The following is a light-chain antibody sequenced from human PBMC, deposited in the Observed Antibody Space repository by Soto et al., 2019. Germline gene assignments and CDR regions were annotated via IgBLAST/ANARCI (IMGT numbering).Light chain of an antibody. CDR3: AAWDDSLNGRV. CDR1: SSNIGSNP. Sequence: QSVLTQPPSASGTPGQRVTISCSVSSSNIGSNPVNWYQQLPGTAPKLLIYGNNQRPSGVPDRFSGSKSGTSASLAISGLQSEDEADYYCAAWDDSLNGRVFGGGTKVTVL. J-gene: IGLJ3*02. CDR2: GNN. V-gene: IGLV1-44*01.